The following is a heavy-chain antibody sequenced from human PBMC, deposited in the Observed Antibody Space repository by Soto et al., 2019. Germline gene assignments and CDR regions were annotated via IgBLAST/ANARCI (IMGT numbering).Heavy chain of an antibody. CDR2: MNPNSGNT. D-gene: IGHD4-17*01. Sequence: GASVKVSCKASGYTFTSYDINWVRQATGQGLEWMGWMNPNSGNTGYAQKFQGRVTMTRNTSISTAYMELSSLRSEDTAVYYCARSAGDDYGLEYYYYYYYMDVWGKGTTVTVSS. CDR1: GYTFTSYD. CDR3: ARSAGDDYGLEYYYYYYYMDV. J-gene: IGHJ6*03. V-gene: IGHV1-8*01.